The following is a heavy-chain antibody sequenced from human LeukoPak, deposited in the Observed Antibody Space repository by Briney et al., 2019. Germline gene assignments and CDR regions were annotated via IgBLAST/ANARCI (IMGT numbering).Heavy chain of an antibody. V-gene: IGHV3-30*03. Sequence: PGGSLRLSCAASGFTFSNCGMHWVRQAPGKGLEWVALISYEGSKKYYADSVKGRFTISRDNSKNTLYLQMNSLRAEDTAVYYCARDISPSYFGSFDYWGQGTLVTVSS. CDR1: GFTFSNCG. CDR2: ISYEGSKK. D-gene: IGHD3-10*01. J-gene: IGHJ4*02. CDR3: ARDISPSYFGSFDY.